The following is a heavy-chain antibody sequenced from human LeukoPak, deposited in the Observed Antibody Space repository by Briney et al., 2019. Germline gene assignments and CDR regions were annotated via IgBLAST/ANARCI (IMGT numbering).Heavy chain of an antibody. V-gene: IGHV1-46*01. D-gene: IGHD6-19*01. J-gene: IGHJ5*02. CDR2: INPTGGST. Sequence: ASVKVSCKASGYTFTSYYMHWVRQAPGEGLEWMGLINPTGGSTSYAQKFQGRVTMTRDTSTSTVYMELSSLRSEDTAVYYCARDPHPAVAGTYGNNWFDPWGQGTLVTVSS. CDR3: ARDPHPAVAGTYGNNWFDP. CDR1: GYTFTSYY.